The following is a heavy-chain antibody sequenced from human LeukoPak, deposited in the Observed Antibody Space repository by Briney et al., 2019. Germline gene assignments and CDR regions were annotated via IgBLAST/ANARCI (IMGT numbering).Heavy chain of an antibody. CDR3: ARDGEEMITFGGVIVMGYYYYYMDV. J-gene: IGHJ6*03. CDR2: INPSGGSI. V-gene: IGHV1-46*01. CDR1: GYTFTSYY. Sequence: ASVKVSCKASGYTFTSYYMHWVRQAPGQGLEWMGIINPSGGSISYAQKFQGRVNMTRDMSTSTVYMELSSLRSEDTAVYYCARDGEEMITFGGVIVMGYYYYYMDVWGKGTTVTVSS. D-gene: IGHD3-16*02.